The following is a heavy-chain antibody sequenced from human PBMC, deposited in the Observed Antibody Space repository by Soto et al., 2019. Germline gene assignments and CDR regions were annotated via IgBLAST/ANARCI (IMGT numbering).Heavy chain of an antibody. J-gene: IGHJ5*02. CDR2: IYYSGST. Sequence: SETLSLTCTVSGGSISSYYWSWIRQPPGKGLEWIGYIYYSGSTNYNPSLKSRVTISVDTSKNQFSLKLSSVTAADTAVYYCARAKRGLYSSVFDPWGQGTLVTVSS. CDR3: ARAKRGLYSSVFDP. D-gene: IGHD6-19*01. V-gene: IGHV4-59*01. CDR1: GGSISSYY.